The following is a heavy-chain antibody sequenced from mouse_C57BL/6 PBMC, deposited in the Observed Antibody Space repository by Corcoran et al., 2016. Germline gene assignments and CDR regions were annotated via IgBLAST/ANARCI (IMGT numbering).Heavy chain of an antibody. D-gene: IGHD1-1*01. CDR1: GYTFTDYY. J-gene: IGHJ2*01. V-gene: IGHV1-76*01. Sequence: QVQLKQSGAELVRPGASVKLSCKASGYTFTDYYINWVKQRPGQGLEWIARIYPGSGNTYYNEKFKGKATLTAEKSSSTAYMQLSSLTSEDSAVYFCARGNYYGSSPVDYWGQGTTLTVSS. CDR3: ARGNYYGSSPVDY. CDR2: IYPGSGNT.